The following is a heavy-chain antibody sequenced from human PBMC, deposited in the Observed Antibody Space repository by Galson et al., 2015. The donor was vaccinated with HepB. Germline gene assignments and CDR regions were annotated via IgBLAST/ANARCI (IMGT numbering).Heavy chain of an antibody. CDR1: GFTFSDYH. J-gene: IGHJ3*02. CDR2: ISSSGSTI. V-gene: IGHV3-11*01. Sequence: SLRLSCAASGFTFSDYHMSWIRQAPGKGLEWVSYISSSGSTIYYADSVKGRFTISRDNAKNSLYLQMNSLRAEDTAVYYCARDYYYDSSGYQRDAFDIWGQGTMVTVSS. D-gene: IGHD3-22*01. CDR3: ARDYYYDSSGYQRDAFDI.